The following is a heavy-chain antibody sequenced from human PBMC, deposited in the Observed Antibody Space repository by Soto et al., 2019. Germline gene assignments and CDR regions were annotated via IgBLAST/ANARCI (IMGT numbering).Heavy chain of an antibody. D-gene: IGHD2-2*01. CDR1: GFSLSTSGVG. CDR3: AHSLYCISTSCTPPSFDY. V-gene: IGHV2-5*02. Sequence: QITLKESGPTLVKPTQTLTLTCTFSGFSLSTSGVGVGWIRQPPGKALEWLALIYWDDDKRYSPSLKSRLTITKDNPKTQVVLTMTNMDPVDTATYYCAHSLYCISTSCTPPSFDYWGQGTLVTVSS. CDR2: IYWDDDK. J-gene: IGHJ4*02.